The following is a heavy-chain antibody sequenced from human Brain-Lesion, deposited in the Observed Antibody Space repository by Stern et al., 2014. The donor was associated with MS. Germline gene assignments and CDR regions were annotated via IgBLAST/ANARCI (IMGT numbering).Heavy chain of an antibody. J-gene: IGHJ4*02. CDR3: VRPDIMGTIWN. Sequence: VQLVESGPGLVKPSETLSLTCTVSGGSITSSSYYWGWIRQPPGRGLEYIGTVYYTGSTFYDPSLQSRVTISVDTSKNQVAPQLPSVPAADTAVYYCVRPDIMGTIWNWGQGTLVTVSS. CDR2: VYYTGST. CDR1: GGSITSSSYY. D-gene: IGHD1-26*01. V-gene: IGHV4-39*01.